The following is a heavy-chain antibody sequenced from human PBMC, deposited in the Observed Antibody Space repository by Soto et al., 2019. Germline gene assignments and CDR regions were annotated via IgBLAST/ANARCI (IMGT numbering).Heavy chain of an antibody. Sequence: GGSLRLSCAASEFAFSTHAMHWVRQAPGVGLEWVAVISFDGTNKYYADSVKGRFTISRDNSRSTLYLQMNSLRIEDTAVYYCSASRDYNWFDPWGQGTLVTVSS. J-gene: IGHJ5*02. CDR3: SASRDYNWFDP. CDR1: EFAFSTHA. CDR2: ISFDGTNK. V-gene: IGHV3-30-3*01. D-gene: IGHD2-21*02.